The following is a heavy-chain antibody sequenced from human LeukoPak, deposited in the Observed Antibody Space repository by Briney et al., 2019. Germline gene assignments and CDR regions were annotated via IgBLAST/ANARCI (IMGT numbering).Heavy chain of an antibody. CDR1: GFXFRNAW. CDR3: AGGQMFTSGGFDD. Sequence: GGSLRLSCGASGFXFRNAWFSWVRQAPGKGLEWVSVIYTGGDTYYADSVRGRFTISRDNSKNTVNLQMNSLRAEDTALYYCAGGQMFTSGGFDDWGQGTLVTVSS. D-gene: IGHD6-19*01. CDR2: IYTGGDT. J-gene: IGHJ4*02. V-gene: IGHV3-53*01.